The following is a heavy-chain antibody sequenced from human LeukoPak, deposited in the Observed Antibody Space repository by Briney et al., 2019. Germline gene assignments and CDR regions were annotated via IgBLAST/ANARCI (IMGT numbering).Heavy chain of an antibody. CDR1: GGSISSSSYY. D-gene: IGHD6-13*01. J-gene: IGHJ4*02. Sequence: PSETLSLTCTVSGGSISSSSYYWGWMRQPPGKGLEGSVYFYYSGSTYYNPSRKSRVTISVDKSQYQFSLKLISVTAADASWYYCARGNADSSSWYGYFDYWGQGTLVTVSS. CDR2: FYYSGST. V-gene: IGHV4-39*01. CDR3: ARGNADSSSWYGYFDY.